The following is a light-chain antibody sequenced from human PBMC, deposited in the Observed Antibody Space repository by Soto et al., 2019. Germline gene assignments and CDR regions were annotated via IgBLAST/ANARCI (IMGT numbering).Light chain of an antibody. V-gene: IGLV2-14*01. J-gene: IGLJ2*01. Sequence: QSALTQPASVSGSPGQSITISCTGTSSDVGGYNYVSWYQQHPGKAPKLMIYDVSNRPSGVSNRFSGSKSGNTASLTISGLQAEDEADYYCSSYKSSSTLFGGGTKLTVL. CDR2: DVS. CDR3: SSYKSSSTL. CDR1: SSDVGGYNY.